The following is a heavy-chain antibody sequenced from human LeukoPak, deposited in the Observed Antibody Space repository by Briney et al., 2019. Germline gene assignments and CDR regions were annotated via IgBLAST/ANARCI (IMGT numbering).Heavy chain of an antibody. V-gene: IGHV1-2*02. CDR3: ARVSSSGWYVDY. D-gene: IGHD6-19*01. CDR2: INPNSGGT. J-gene: IGHJ4*02. Sequence: ASVKVSCKASGYTFTGYYMHWVRQAPGQGLEWMGWINPNSGGTNYARKFSGRVTMTRDTSISTAYMELSGLRSDDTAVYHCARVSSSGWYVDYWGQGTLVTVSS. CDR1: GYTFTGYY.